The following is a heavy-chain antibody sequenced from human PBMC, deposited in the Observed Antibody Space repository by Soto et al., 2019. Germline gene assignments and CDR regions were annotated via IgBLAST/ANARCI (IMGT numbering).Heavy chain of an antibody. CDR1: GYTFTSYD. J-gene: IGHJ6*02. CDR3: AREWLEIAVACRVDYYYGMDV. D-gene: IGHD6-19*01. Sequence: ASVKVSCKASGYTFTSYDINWVRQATGQGLEWMGWMNPNSGNTGYAQKFQGRVTMTRNTSISTAYMELSSLRSEDTAVYYCAREWLEIAVACRVDYYYGMDVWGQGTTVTVSS. V-gene: IGHV1-8*01. CDR2: MNPNSGNT.